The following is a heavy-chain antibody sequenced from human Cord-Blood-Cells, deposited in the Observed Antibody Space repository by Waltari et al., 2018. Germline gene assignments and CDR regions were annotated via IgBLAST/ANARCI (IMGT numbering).Heavy chain of an antibody. Sequence: EVQLVESGGGLIQPGGSLRLSCAASGFTVSSNYMSWVRQAPGKGLEWVSVIYSGGSTYYADYVRGRFTISRDNSKNTLYLQMNSLRAEDTAVYYCARSPKGRGGAAAYWGQGTLVTVSS. V-gene: IGHV3-53*01. J-gene: IGHJ4*02. CDR2: IYSGGST. CDR3: ARSPKGRGGAAAY. D-gene: IGHD6-13*01. CDR1: GFTVSSNY.